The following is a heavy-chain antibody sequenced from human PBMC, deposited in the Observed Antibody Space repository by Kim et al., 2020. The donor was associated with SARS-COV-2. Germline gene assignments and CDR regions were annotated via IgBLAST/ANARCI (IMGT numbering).Heavy chain of an antibody. CDR1: GYGGAMWG. CDR2: IHPNSGGT. CDR3: ARTPLWFGERDAFDI. Sequence: ASVKVSCKASGYGGAMWGLDWVRQAPGQGLEWMGWIHPNSGGTNYAQKFQDRVTMTRDTSTSTAYMELSRLRSDDTAVYYCARTPLWFGERDAFDIWGQGTMVTVSS. D-gene: IGHD3-10*01. J-gene: IGHJ3*02. V-gene: IGHV1-2*02.